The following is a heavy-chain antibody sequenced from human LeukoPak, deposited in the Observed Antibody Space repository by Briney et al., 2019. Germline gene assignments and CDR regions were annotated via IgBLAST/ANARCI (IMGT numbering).Heavy chain of an antibody. D-gene: IGHD6-19*01. CDR1: GGSISSSSYY. V-gene: IGHV4-39*01. J-gene: IGHJ1*01. CDR3: ARRSGSGWSRAEYFQH. Sequence: SETLSLTCTVSGGSISSSSYYWGWIRQPPGKGLEWIGGIYYSGSTYYNPSLKSRVTISVDTSKNQFSLKLSSVTAADTAVYYCARRSGSGWSRAEYFQHWGQGTLVTVSS. CDR2: IYYSGST.